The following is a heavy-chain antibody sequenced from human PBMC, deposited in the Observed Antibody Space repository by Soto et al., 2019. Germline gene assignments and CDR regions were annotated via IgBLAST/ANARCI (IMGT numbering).Heavy chain of an antibody. V-gene: IGHV1-46*03. CDR2: INPSGGST. CDR3: ARDRYCSGGSCSYAEYFQH. Sequence: GASVKVSCKASGYTFTSYYMHWVRQAPGQGLEWMGIINPSGGSTSYAQKFQGRVTMTRDTSTSTVYMELSSLRSEDTAVYYCARDRYCSGGSCSYAEYFQHWGQGTLVTVSS. D-gene: IGHD2-15*01. CDR1: GYTFTSYY. J-gene: IGHJ1*01.